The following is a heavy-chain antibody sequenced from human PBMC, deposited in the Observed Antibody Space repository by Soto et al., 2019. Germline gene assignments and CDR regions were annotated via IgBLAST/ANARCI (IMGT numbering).Heavy chain of an antibody. CDR2: IYYSGST. V-gene: IGHV4-30-4*01. CDR3: ARAPRTLTFDY. CDR1: GGSISSGDYY. D-gene: IGHD2-8*01. Sequence: QVQLQESGPGLVKPSQTLSLTCTVSGGSISSGDYYWSWIRQPPGKGLEWVGYIYYSGSTYYNPSLKSXXTXAXXTSKQRYSLKLSSVTAADTAADYCARAPRTLTFDYWGQGTLVTVSS. J-gene: IGHJ4*02.